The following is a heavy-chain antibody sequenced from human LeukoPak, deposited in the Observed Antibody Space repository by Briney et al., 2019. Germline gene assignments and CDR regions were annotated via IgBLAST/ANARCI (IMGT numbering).Heavy chain of an antibody. V-gene: IGHV3-30*18. J-gene: IGHJ3*02. CDR3: AKEINYGDYVLGAFDI. CDR1: GFTFSSYG. D-gene: IGHD4-17*01. Sequence: PGGSLRLSCAASGFTFSSYGMHWVRQAPGKGLEWVAVISYDGSNKYYADSVKGRFTISRDNSKNTLYLQMNSLRAEDTAVYYCAKEINYGDYVLGAFDIWGQGTMVTVSS. CDR2: ISYDGSNK.